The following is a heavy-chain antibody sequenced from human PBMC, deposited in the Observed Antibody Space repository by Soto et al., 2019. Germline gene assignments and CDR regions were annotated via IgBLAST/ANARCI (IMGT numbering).Heavy chain of an antibody. J-gene: IGHJ2*01. CDR1: GFIFSDYY. CDR3: ARHFVATGGRYFDL. Sequence: QVQLVESGGDFVKPGGALRLSCAASGFIFSDYYMSWIRQTPGKGLEWVSYISCIDTAISSYADSVRGRFTISRDNAKKSLFLQMDSLRAEDSAMYYCARHFVATGGRYFDLWGRGTLVTVSS. V-gene: IGHV3-11*01. D-gene: IGHD3-3*02. CDR2: ISCIDTAI.